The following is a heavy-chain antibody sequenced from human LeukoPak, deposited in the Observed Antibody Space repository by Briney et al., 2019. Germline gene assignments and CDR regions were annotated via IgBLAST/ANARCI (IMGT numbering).Heavy chain of an antibody. CDR2: MNPNSGNT. Sequence: GASVKVSCKASGYTFTSYDINWVRQATGQGLEWMGWMNPNSGNTGYAQKFQGRVTMTRNTSISTAYMELSSLRSEDTAVYYCARGRWSSGYYIGAAFDIWGQGTMVTVPS. J-gene: IGHJ3*02. V-gene: IGHV1-8*01. D-gene: IGHD3-22*01. CDR3: ARGRWSSGYYIGAAFDI. CDR1: GYTFTSYD.